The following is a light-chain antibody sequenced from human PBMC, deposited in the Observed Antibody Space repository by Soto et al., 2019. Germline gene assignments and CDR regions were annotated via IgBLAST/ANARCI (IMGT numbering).Light chain of an antibody. CDR2: DAS. CDR3: QQRSNWPPLT. CDR1: QSISYY. J-gene: IGKJ4*01. Sequence: EIVLTQSPAPLSLSPGERATLSCRASQSISYYLAWYQQKPGQAPRLLIYDASNRATGIPARFSGSGSGTDFTLTISSLEPEDFAVYYCQQRSNWPPLTFGGGTKVEIK. V-gene: IGKV3-11*01.